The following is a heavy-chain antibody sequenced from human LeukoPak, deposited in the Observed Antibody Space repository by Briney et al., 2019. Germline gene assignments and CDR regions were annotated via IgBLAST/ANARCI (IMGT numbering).Heavy chain of an antibody. D-gene: IGHD1-26*01. CDR1: GFTFSSYA. CDR3: ARASVGFDY. CDR2: ITVSGGST. V-gene: IGHV3-23*01. Sequence: GGSLRLSCAASGFTFSSYAMSWVRQAPGKGLEWVSGITVSGGSTYYADSVKGRFTISRDNAKNSLYLQMNSLRAEDTAVYYCARASVGFDYWGQGTLVTVSS. J-gene: IGHJ4*02.